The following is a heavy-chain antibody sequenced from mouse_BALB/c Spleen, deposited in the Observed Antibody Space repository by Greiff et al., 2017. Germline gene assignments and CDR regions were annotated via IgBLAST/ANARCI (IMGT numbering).Heavy chain of an antibody. CDR2: IWSGGST. D-gene: IGHD2-4*01. J-gene: IGHJ4*01. CDR1: GFSLTSYG. CDR3: ARRMITTDGYYYAMDY. Sequence: VKLMESGPGLVQPSQSLSITCTVSGFSLTSYGVHWVRQSPGKGLEWLGVIWSGGSTDYNAAFISRLSISKDNSKSQVFFKMNSLQANDTAIYYCARRMITTDGYYYAMDYWGQGTSVTVSS. V-gene: IGHV2-2*02.